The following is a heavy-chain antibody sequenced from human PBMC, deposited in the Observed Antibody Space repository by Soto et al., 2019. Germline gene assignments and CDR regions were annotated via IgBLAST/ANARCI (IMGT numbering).Heavy chain of an antibody. V-gene: IGHV3-7*01. CDR2: IKQDGSEK. Sequence: PGGSLRLSCAASGFTFSSYWMSWVRQAPGKGLEWVANIKQDGSEKYYVDSVKGRFTISRDNAKNSLYLQMNSLRAEDTAVYYCARALFPIDEWLLQTLDYWGQGTLVTVSS. D-gene: IGHD3-3*01. J-gene: IGHJ4*02. CDR3: ARALFPIDEWLLQTLDY. CDR1: GFTFSSYW.